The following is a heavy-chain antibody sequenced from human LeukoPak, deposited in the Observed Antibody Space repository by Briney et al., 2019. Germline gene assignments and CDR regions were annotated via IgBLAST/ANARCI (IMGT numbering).Heavy chain of an antibody. CDR2: INSVGSHI. D-gene: IGHD1-26*01. J-gene: IGHJ4*03. Sequence: GGSLRLSCSASGFISSTSAMNWVRQAPGKGLEWVSSINSVGSHIYYRDSVMGRFTISRDNAKNSVYLQMNNLRAADTALYYCTRDPAYYLRYGYFDYWGQGILVTVSS. V-gene: IGHV3-21*01. CDR3: TRDPAYYLRYGYFDY. CDR1: GFISSTSA.